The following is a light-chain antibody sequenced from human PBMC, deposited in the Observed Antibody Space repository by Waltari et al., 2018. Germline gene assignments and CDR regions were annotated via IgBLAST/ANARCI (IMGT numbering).Light chain of an antibody. CDR3: QQYNNWPPWT. CDR2: GAS. J-gene: IGKJ1*01. V-gene: IGKV3-15*01. CDR1: QSISNS. Sequence: EIVLTQSPDTLSVSPGERVILSCRASQSISNSLGWYQQKPGHPPRLLIYGASTRATGIPARFSGSGYGTEFTLTISSLQSEDFGVYYCQQYNNWPPWTFGQGTKVEIK.